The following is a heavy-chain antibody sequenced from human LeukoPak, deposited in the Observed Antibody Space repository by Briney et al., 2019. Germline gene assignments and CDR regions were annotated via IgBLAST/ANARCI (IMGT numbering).Heavy chain of an antibody. Sequence: PSETLSLACAVSGGSISSGGYSWSWIRQPPGKGLEWIGYIYHSGSTYYNPSLKSRVTISVDTSKNQFSLKLSSVTAADTAVYYCARQPRYSSSWEYYYGMDVWGQGTTVTVSS. CDR2: IYHSGST. D-gene: IGHD6-13*01. CDR3: ARQPRYSSSWEYYYGMDV. CDR1: GGSISSGGYS. J-gene: IGHJ6*02. V-gene: IGHV4-30-2*01.